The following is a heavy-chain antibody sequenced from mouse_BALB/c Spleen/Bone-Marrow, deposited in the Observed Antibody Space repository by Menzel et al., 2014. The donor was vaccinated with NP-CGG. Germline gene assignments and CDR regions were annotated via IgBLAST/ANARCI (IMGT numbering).Heavy chain of an antibody. V-gene: IGHV1-69*02. CDR3: ARDSITTVVAMDY. CDR1: GYTFTSYW. J-gene: IGHJ2*01. D-gene: IGHD1-1*01. CDR2: IDPSDSYT. Sequence: QVQLKESGAELVKPGASVKLSCKASGYTFTSYWMHWVKQRPGQGLEWIGEIDPSDSYTNYNQKFKGKATLTVDKSSSTAYMQLSSLTSEDSAVYYCARDSITTVVAMDYWGQGTTLTVSS.